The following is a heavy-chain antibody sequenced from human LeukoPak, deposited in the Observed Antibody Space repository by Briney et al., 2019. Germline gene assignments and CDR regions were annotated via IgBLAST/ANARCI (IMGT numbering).Heavy chain of an antibody. Sequence: SETLSLTCAVYGGSFSGYYWSWIRQPPGKGLECIGEIHHSGSTNYNPSLKSRVTISVDTSKSQFSLKLSSATAADTAFYYCARYIVSYPHDAFDIWGQGTMVTVSS. D-gene: IGHD1-26*01. CDR1: GGSFSGYY. V-gene: IGHV4-34*01. CDR3: ARYIVSYPHDAFDI. J-gene: IGHJ3*02. CDR2: IHHSGST.